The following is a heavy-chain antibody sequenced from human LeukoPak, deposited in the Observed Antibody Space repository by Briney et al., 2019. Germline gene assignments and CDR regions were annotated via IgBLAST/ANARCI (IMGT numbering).Heavy chain of an antibody. Sequence: PGGSLRLSCAASGFTFSSYSMNWVRQAPGKGLEWASYISSSSSTIYYADSVKGRFTISRDNAKNSLYLQMNSLRAEDTAVYYCARSHVSNAFDIWGQGTTVTVSS. CDR1: GFTFSSYS. CDR3: ARSHVSNAFDI. V-gene: IGHV3-48*01. CDR2: ISSSSSTI. J-gene: IGHJ3*02.